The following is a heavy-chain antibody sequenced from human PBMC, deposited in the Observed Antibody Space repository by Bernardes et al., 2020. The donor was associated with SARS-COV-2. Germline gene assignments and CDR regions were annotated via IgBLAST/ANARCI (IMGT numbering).Heavy chain of an antibody. J-gene: IGHJ4*02. Sequence: SETLSLTCAVYGGSFSGYYWSWIRQPPGKGLEWIGEINHSGSTNYNPSLKSRVTISVDTSKNQFSLKLSSVTAADTAVYYCARAPSVDSSGWYWDYWGQGTLVTVSS. V-gene: IGHV4-34*01. CDR3: ARAPSVDSSGWYWDY. CDR1: GGSFSGYY. CDR2: INHSGST. D-gene: IGHD6-19*01.